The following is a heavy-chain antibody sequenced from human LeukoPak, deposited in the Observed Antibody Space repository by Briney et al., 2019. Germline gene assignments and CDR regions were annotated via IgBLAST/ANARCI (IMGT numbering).Heavy chain of an antibody. V-gene: IGHV3-21*01. Sequence: PGGSLRLCCAASGFTFSSYSMNWVRQAPGKGLEWVSSISSSSSYIYYADSVKGRFTISRDNAKNSLYLQMNSLRAEDTAVYYCARVRGRDYGMDVWGKGTTVTVSS. J-gene: IGHJ6*04. CDR1: GFTFSSYS. CDR2: ISSSSSYI. CDR3: ARVRGRDYGMDV.